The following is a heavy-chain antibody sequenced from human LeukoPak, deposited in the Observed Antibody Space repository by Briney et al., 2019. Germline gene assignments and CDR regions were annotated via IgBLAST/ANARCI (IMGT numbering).Heavy chain of an antibody. Sequence: SVKVSCKASGGTFSSYAISWVRQALGQGLEWMGGIIPIFGTANYAQKFQGRVTITADESTSTAYMELSSLRSEDTAVYYCARGWSGDDILYYFDYWGQEPWSPSPQ. CDR1: GGTFSSYA. D-gene: IGHD3-9*01. J-gene: IGHJ4*01. V-gene: IGHV1-69*13. CDR3: ARGWSGDDILYYFDY. CDR2: IIPIFGTA.